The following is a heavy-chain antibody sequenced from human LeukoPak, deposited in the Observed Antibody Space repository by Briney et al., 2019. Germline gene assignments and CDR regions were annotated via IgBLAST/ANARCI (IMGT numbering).Heavy chain of an antibody. Sequence: GGSLRLSCAASGFTFSDYYMSWIRQAPGKGLEWVSYISSSSSYTNYADSVKGRFTISRDNAKNSLYLQMNSLRAEDTAVYYCARVVVTPWYFDYWGQGTLVTVSP. J-gene: IGHJ4*02. CDR1: GFTFSDYY. CDR2: ISSSSSYT. V-gene: IGHV3-11*06. D-gene: IGHD3-22*01. CDR3: ARVVVTPWYFDY.